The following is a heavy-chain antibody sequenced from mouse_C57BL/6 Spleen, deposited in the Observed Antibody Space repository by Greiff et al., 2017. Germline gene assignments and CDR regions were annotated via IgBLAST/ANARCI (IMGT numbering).Heavy chain of an antibody. D-gene: IGHD3-2*01. V-gene: IGHV5-6*01. CDR1: GFTFSSYG. CDR2: ISSGGSYT. CDR3: ARDSQYFDV. Sequence: EVKLVESGGDLVKPGGSLKLSCAASGFTFSSYGMSWVRQTPDKRLEWVATISSGGSYTYYQDSVKGRFTISRDNAKNTLYLQMSSLKSEDTAMYYCARDSQYFDVWGTGTTVTVSS. J-gene: IGHJ1*03.